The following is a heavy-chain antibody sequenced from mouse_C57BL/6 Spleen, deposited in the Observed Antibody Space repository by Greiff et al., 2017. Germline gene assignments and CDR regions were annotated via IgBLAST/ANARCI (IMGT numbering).Heavy chain of an antibody. Sequence: EVKVEESGGGLVQPGGSMKLSCVASGFTFSNYWMNWVRQSPEKGLEWVAQIRLKSDNYATHYAESVKGRFTISRDDSKSSVYLQMNNLRAEDTGIYYCTVPYGSSSFDYWGQGTTLTVSS. D-gene: IGHD1-1*01. CDR1: GFTFSNYW. J-gene: IGHJ2*01. CDR3: TVPYGSSSFDY. CDR2: IRLKSDNYAT. V-gene: IGHV6-3*01.